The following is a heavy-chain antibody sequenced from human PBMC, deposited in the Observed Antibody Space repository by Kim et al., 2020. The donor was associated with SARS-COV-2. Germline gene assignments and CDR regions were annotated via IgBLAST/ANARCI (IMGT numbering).Heavy chain of an antibody. CDR2: ISWDGGST. V-gene: IGHV3-43D*03. D-gene: IGHD2-21*02. J-gene: IGHJ4*02. CDR3: AVYCGGDCPDYFDY. CDR1: GFTFDDYA. Sequence: GGSLRLSCAASGFTFDDYALHWVRQAPGKGLEWVSLISWDGGSTYYADSVKGRFTISRDNSKNSLYLQMNSLRAEDTALYYCAVYCGGDCPDYFDYWGQG.